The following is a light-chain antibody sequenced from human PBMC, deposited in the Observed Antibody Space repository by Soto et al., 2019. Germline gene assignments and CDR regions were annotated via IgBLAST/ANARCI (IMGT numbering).Light chain of an antibody. J-gene: IGLJ1*01. V-gene: IGLV2-14*01. CDR3: SSYTASSTLVV. Sequence: QSALTRPASVSGSPGQSITISCAGTSSDVGGYNYVSWYQQHPGKAPKLMIYDVRNRPSGVSNRISGSKSGNTASLTISGLQAEDEADYYCSSYTASSTLVVFGTGTKLTVL. CDR2: DVR. CDR1: SSDVGGYNY.